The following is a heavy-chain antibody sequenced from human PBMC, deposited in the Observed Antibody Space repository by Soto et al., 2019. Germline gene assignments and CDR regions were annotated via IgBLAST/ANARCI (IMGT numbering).Heavy chain of an antibody. J-gene: IGHJ5*02. D-gene: IGHD5-12*01. CDR2: IYYGGST. Sequence: SETLSLTCTVSGGSISSSSYYWGWIRQPPGKGLEWIGSIYYGGSTYYSPSLKSRVTISVDTSKNQFSLKLSSVTAADTAVYYCARLGMVAGWWFDPWGQGTLVTVPS. CDR3: ARLGMVAGWWFDP. V-gene: IGHV4-39*01. CDR1: GGSISSSSYY.